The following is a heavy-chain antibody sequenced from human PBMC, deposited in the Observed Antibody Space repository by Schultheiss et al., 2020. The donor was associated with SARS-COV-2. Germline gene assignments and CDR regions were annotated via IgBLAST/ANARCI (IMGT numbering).Heavy chain of an antibody. CDR1: GFTFSSHA. CDR2: ISGSGGST. D-gene: IGHD1-1*01. CDR3: AKDLDGGDGFDY. Sequence: GGSLRLSCAASGFTFSSHAMHWVRQAPGKGLEWVSAISGSGGSTYYADSVKGRFTISRDNSKNTLYLQMNSLRAEDTAVYYCAKDLDGGDGFDYWGQGTLVTVSS. J-gene: IGHJ4*02. V-gene: IGHV3-23*01.